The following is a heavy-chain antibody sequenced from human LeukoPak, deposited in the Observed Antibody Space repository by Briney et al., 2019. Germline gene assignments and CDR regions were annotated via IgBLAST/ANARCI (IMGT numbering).Heavy chain of an antibody. CDR3: VRDQFYAFDV. V-gene: IGHV3-48*02. J-gene: IGHJ3*01. CDR1: GFTFTSYT. CDR2: IRTSGGVV. Sequence: GGSLRLSCAASGFTFTSYTMNWVRQAPGKGLEWISYIRTSGGVVSYTDSVRGRFTISTDSAENSLYLQMNSLRDDDTAVYYCVRDQFYAFDVWGQGTMVTVSS.